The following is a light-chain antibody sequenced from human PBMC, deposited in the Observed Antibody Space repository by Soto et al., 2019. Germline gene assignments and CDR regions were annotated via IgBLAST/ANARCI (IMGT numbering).Light chain of an antibody. Sequence: QPVLTQSPSASASLGASVMGTCTLSSGHSNYAIAWHQQQSEKGPRYLMKLNSDGSHSKGDGIPDRFSGSSSGAERYLTISSLQSEDEADYYCQTWGSGIVVFGGGTKLTVL. V-gene: IGLV4-69*01. CDR2: LNSDGSH. CDR1: SGHSNYA. CDR3: QTWGSGIVV. J-gene: IGLJ2*01.